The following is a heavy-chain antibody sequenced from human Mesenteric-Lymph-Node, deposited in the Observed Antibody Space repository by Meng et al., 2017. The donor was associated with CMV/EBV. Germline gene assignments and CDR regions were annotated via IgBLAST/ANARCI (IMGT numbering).Heavy chain of an antibody. D-gene: IGHD5-18*01. V-gene: IGHV4-39*01. Sequence: LRLLASGPLLVQPSETLSLTCTVSGGSISSSSYYWGWIRQPPGKGLEWIGYIYYSGSTYYINPSLKTRVTISADTSKNQFSLKLGSVIAADTAVYYCARHSALLVTNFGYWGQGTLVTVSS. CDR2: IYYSGST. CDR3: ARHSALLVTNFGY. J-gene: IGHJ4*02. CDR1: GGSISSSSYY.